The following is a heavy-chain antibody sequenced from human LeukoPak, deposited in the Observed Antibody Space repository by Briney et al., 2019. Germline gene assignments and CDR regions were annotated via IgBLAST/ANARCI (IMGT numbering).Heavy chain of an antibody. CDR2: ISWNSGSI. D-gene: IGHD5-18*01. CDR1: GFTFDDYA. CDR3: AKDSTAMVAGRLDY. J-gene: IGHJ4*02. V-gene: IGHV3-9*01. Sequence: GGSLRLSCAASGFTFDDYAMHWVRQAPGKGPEWVSGISWNSGSIGYADSVKGRFTISRDNAKNSLYLQMNGLRAEDTALYYCAKDSTAMVAGRLDYWGQGTLVTVSS.